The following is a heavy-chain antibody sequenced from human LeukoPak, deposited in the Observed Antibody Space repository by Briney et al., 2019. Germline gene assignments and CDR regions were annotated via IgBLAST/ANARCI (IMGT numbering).Heavy chain of an antibody. CDR2: ISGSSSTI. V-gene: IGHV3-48*01. D-gene: IGHD3-9*01. Sequence: GGSLRLSCAASGFTFSTYSMNWVRQAPGKGLEWISYISGSSSTIYYADSMKGRFTISRDNAKNSLFLQMNSLRAEDTAVYYCARYDILTGLVYYYYYGMDVWGQGTTVTVSS. CDR3: ARYDILTGLVYYYYYGMDV. CDR1: GFTFSTYS. J-gene: IGHJ6*02.